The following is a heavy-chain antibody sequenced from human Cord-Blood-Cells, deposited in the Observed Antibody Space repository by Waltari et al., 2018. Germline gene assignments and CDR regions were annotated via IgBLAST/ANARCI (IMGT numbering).Heavy chain of an antibody. CDR1: GYTFTSYA. CDR3: ARESGAYWGADAFDI. Sequence: QVQLVQSGAEVKKPGASVKVSCKASGYTFTSYAMHWVRQAPGQRLEWMGWINAGNGNTKYSQKFQGRVTITRDTSASTAYMELSRLRSDDTAVYYCARESGAYWGADAFDIWGQGTMVTVSS. V-gene: IGHV1-3*01. J-gene: IGHJ3*02. D-gene: IGHD7-27*01. CDR2: INAGNGNT.